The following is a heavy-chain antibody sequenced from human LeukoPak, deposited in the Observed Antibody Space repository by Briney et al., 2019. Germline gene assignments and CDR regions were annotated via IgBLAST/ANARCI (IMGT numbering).Heavy chain of an antibody. CDR3: ARGVPYYDFWSGYPNYYYYMDV. J-gene: IGHJ6*03. V-gene: IGHV4-34*01. CDR1: GGSFSGYY. D-gene: IGHD3-3*01. CDR2: INHSGST. Sequence: SETLSLTCAVYGGSFSGYYWSWIRQPPGKGLEWIGEINHSGSTNYNPSLKSRVTISVDTPKNQFSLKLSSVTAADTAVYYCARGVPYYDFWSGYPNYYYYMDVWGKGTTVTVSS.